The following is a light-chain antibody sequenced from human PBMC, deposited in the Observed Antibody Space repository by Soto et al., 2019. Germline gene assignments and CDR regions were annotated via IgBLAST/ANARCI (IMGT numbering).Light chain of an antibody. Sequence: EIVMTQSPATLSVSPGERATLSCRASQSVSSNLAWYQQRPGQAPRLLMYGASTRADGIPARFTGSGSGTEFTLTISSLQPEDFAVYYCQQYHIWPPWTSGQGTKVDIK. J-gene: IGKJ1*01. CDR1: QSVSSN. V-gene: IGKV3-15*01. CDR3: QQYHIWPPWT. CDR2: GAS.